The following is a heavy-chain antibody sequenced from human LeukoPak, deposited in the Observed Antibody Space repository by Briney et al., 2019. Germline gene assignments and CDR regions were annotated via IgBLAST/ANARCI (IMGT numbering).Heavy chain of an antibody. CDR1: GGSISNYY. CDR3: ARAVAGPRYYFDY. J-gene: IGHJ4*02. CDR2: IYYSGST. V-gene: IGHV4-59*01. D-gene: IGHD6-19*01. Sequence: PSETLSLTCTVSGGSISNYYWSWIRQPPGKGLEWIGYIYYSGSTNYNPSLKSRVTISVDTSKNQFSLKLSSVTAADTAVYYCARAVAGPRYYFDYWGQGTLVTVSS.